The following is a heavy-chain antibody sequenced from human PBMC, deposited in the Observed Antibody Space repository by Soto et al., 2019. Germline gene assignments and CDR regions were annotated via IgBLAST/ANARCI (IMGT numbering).Heavy chain of an antibody. D-gene: IGHD3-3*01. Sequence: GGSLRLSCAASGFTFSIYDMHWVRQATGKGLEWVSAIGTAGDTYYPGSVKGRFTISRENAKNSLYLQMNSLRAGDTAVYYCARAYYDFWSGYYPYYYYYGMDVWGQGTTVTVSS. CDR1: GFTFSIYD. V-gene: IGHV3-13*01. CDR2: IGTAGDT. J-gene: IGHJ6*02. CDR3: ARAYYDFWSGYYPYYYYYGMDV.